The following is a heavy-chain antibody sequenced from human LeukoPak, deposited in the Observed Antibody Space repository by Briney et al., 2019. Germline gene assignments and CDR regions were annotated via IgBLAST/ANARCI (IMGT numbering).Heavy chain of an antibody. J-gene: IGHJ6*03. D-gene: IGHD4-17*01. V-gene: IGHV3-30*03. Sequence: HPGGSLRLSCAASGFTFSSYGMHWVRQAPGKGLEWVAVISYDGSNKYYADSVKGRFTISRDNSKNTLYLQMNSLRAEDTAVYYCARAMVTTWYYYYYYMDVWGKGTTVTVSS. CDR3: ARAMVTTWYYYYYYMDV. CDR2: ISYDGSNK. CDR1: GFTFSSYG.